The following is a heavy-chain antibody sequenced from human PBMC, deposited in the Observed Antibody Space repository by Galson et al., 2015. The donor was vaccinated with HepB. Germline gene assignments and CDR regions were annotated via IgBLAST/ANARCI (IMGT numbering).Heavy chain of an antibody. Sequence: LRRAGTASGVTFSVYWMHWVRQAPGQGLVWVARINSDGSRRSDADSVRGRFTISRDNARNTLFLPMDSLRAEDTALFYCERHSGTYLDYWGQGTLVTVSS. V-gene: IGHV3-74*01. CDR3: ERHSGTYLDY. CDR2: INSDGSRR. J-gene: IGHJ4*02. CDR1: GVTFSVYW. D-gene: IGHD6-13*01.